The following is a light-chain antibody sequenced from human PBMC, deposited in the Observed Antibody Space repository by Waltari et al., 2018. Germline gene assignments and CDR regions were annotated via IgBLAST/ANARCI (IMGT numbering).Light chain of an antibody. CDR3: QQYNDWYS. V-gene: IGKV3-15*01. J-gene: IGKJ2*03. CDR2: DAS. CDR1: QGVSVN. Sequence: EKVMTQSPATLSVSPGDVVTLSCRASQGVSVNVAWYQHRPGQAPRLLIYDASTRASGIPARFSGSGSGTEFNLTISGLQSEDRALYYCQQYNDWYSFGQGTKLEIK.